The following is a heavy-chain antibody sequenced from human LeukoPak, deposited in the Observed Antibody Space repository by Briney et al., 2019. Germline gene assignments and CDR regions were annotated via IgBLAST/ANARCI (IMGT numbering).Heavy chain of an antibody. Sequence: SETLSLTCAVYGGSFSGYYWSWIRQPPGKGLEWIGEIKHSGSTNYNPSLKSRVTISVDTSKNQSSLKLSSVAAADTAVYYCARGGRDLGYFDYWGQGTLVTVSS. CDR3: ARGGRDLGYFDY. CDR1: GGSFSGYY. D-gene: IGHD1-26*01. CDR2: IKHSGST. V-gene: IGHV4-34*01. J-gene: IGHJ4*02.